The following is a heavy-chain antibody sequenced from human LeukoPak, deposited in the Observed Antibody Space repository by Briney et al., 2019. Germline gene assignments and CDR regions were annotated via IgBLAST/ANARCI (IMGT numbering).Heavy chain of an antibody. CDR1: GHTLTELS. CDR3: ATARIEASGSYSSLDY. CDR2: FDPEDGET. D-gene: IGHD1-26*01. V-gene: IGHV1-24*01. Sequence: ASVKVSCKVSGHTLTELSMHWVRQAPGKGLEWMGGFDPEDGETIYAQKFQGRVTMTEDTSTDTAYMELSSLRSEDTAVYYCATARIEASGSYSSLDYWGQGTLVTVSS. J-gene: IGHJ4*02.